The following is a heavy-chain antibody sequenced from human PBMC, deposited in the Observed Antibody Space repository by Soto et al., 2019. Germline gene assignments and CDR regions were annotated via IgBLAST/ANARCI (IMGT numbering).Heavy chain of an antibody. J-gene: IGHJ3*01. Sequence: GGSLRLSCAASGFTFSNYAMNWVRQAPGEGLEWVSGILGSGGSKSYADSVKGRFTISRDNSKNTLYLQMNSLRAEDTAVYFCARRAFGSSRAFDLWGQGTVVTVSS. CDR3: ARRAFGSSRAFDL. V-gene: IGHV3-23*01. CDR1: GFTFSNYA. D-gene: IGHD6-6*01. CDR2: ILGSGGSK.